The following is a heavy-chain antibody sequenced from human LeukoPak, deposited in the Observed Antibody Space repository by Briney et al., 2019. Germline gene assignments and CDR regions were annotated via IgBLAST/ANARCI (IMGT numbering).Heavy chain of an antibody. J-gene: IGHJ4*02. D-gene: IGHD6-13*01. CDR1: GFPFSTYW. V-gene: IGHV3-7*01. CDR3: ATDRGYSTFDY. Sequence: GGSLRLSCAASGFPFSTYWMNWIRQAPGKGLEWVANINQDGRTINYGDPVRGRFTISRDNARNSLYLQMTSLRAEDTALYYCATDRGYSTFDYWGQGTLVTVSS. CDR2: INQDGRTI.